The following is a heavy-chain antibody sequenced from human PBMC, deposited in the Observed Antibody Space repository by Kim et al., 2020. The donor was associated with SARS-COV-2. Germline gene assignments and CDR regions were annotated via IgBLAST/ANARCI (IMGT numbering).Heavy chain of an antibody. CDR2: IYYSGST. D-gene: IGHD6-13*01. V-gene: IGHV4-39*01. J-gene: IGHJ6*02. CDR1: GGSISSSSYY. CDR3: VGCEGVRGGQQLVYYYYYGMDV. Sequence: GSLSLTCTVSGGSISSSSYYWGWIRQPPGKGLEWIGSIYYSGSTYYNPSLKSRVTISVDTSKNQFSLKLSSVTAADTAVYYCVGCEGVRGGQQLVYYYYYGMDVWGQGTTVTVSS.